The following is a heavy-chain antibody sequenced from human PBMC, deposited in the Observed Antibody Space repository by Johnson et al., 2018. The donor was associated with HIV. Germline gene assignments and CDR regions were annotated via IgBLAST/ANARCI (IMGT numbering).Heavy chain of an antibody. CDR3: TGGRDLRAFDI. J-gene: IGHJ3*02. CDR1: GFTFNNYA. CDR2: ISYDGTSK. D-gene: IGHD7-27*01. V-gene: IGHV3-30*03. Sequence: VQLVESGGGFIQPGGSLRLSCAASGFTFNNYAMTWVRQAPGKGLEWVAGISYDGTSKYYVDSVKGRFTISRDNAKESLYLQMNSLGVEDTAIYYCTGGRDLRAFDIWGQGTMVTVSS.